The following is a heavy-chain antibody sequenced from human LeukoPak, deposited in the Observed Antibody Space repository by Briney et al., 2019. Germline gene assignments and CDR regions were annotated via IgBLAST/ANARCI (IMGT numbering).Heavy chain of an antibody. Sequence: GRSLRLSCAASGFTFSSYGMHWVRQAPGKGLEWVAVIWYDGINKYYADSVKGRFTISRDNSKNTVYLQMNSLRAEDTAVYYCARGGGYSVYESFDYWGQGTLVTVSS. J-gene: IGHJ4*02. CDR1: GFTFSSYG. CDR2: IWYDGINK. V-gene: IGHV3-33*01. D-gene: IGHD5/OR15-5a*01. CDR3: ARGGGYSVYESFDY.